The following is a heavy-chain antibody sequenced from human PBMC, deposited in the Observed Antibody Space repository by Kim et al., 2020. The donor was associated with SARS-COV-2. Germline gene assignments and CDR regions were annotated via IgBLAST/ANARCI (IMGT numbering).Heavy chain of an antibody. D-gene: IGHD3-22*01. CDR2: ISSSGSTI. J-gene: IGHJ4*02. CDR3: ARASKDYYDSSGYYYLYYFDY. CDR1: GFTFSDYY. V-gene: IGHV3-11*01. Sequence: GGSLRLSCAASGFTFSDYYMSWIRQAPGKGLEWVSYISSSGSTIYYADSVKGRFTISRDNAKNSLYLQMNSLRAEDTAVYYCARASKDYYDSSGYYYLYYFDYWGQGTLVTVSS.